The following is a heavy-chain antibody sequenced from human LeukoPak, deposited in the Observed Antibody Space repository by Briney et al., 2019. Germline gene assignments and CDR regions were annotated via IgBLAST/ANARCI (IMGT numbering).Heavy chain of an antibody. CDR2: ISGSGGST. J-gene: IGHJ5*02. V-gene: IGHV3-23*01. Sequence: GGSLRLSCAASGFTFSSYAMSWVRQAPGKGLEWVSAISGSGGSTYYADSVKGRFTISRDNSKNTLYLQMNSLRAEDTAVYYCARDRAYGDYAAWGQGTLVTVSS. D-gene: IGHD4-17*01. CDR1: GFTFSSYA. CDR3: ARDRAYGDYAA.